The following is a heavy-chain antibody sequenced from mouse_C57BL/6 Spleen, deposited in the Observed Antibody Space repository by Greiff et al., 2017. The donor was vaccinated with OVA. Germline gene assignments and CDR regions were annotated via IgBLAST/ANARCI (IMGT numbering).Heavy chain of an antibody. V-gene: IGHV1-80*01. CDR2: IYPGDGDT. CDR1: GYAFSSYW. CDR3: ARSTVDQGAMDY. D-gene: IGHD1-1*01. J-gene: IGHJ4*01. Sequence: VQLQQSGAELVKPGASVKISCKASGYAFSSYWMNWVKQRPGKGLEWIGQIYPGDGDTNYNGKFKGKATLTADKSSSTAYMQLSSLTSEDSAVYFCARSTVDQGAMDYWGQGTSVTVSS.